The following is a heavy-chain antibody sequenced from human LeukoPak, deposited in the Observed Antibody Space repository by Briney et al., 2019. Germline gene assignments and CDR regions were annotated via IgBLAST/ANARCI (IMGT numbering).Heavy chain of an antibody. CDR3: ARDISAVSGGYYYYGMDV. CDR2: INPNSGGT. CDR1: GYTFTGYY. V-gene: IGHV1-2*02. J-gene: IGHJ6*02. D-gene: IGHD2-15*01. Sequence: ASVKVSCKASGYTFTGYYMHWVRQAPGQGLEWMGWINPNSGGTNYAQKFQGRVTMTRDTSISTAYMELSRLGSDDTAVYYCARDISAVSGGYYYYGMDVWGQGTTVTVSS.